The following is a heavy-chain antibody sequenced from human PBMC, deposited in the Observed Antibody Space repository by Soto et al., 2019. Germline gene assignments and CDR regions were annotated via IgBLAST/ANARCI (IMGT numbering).Heavy chain of an antibody. CDR3: ARAVTYYDILPGYYRYDY. D-gene: IGHD3-9*01. V-gene: IGHV3-11*01. J-gene: IGHJ4*02. CDR1: GFTFSDYY. Sequence: QVQLVESGGGLVKPGGSLRLSCAASGFTFSDYYMSWIRQAPGKGLEWVSYISSSGSTIYYADSVKGRFTISRDNAKNSLYLQKNSLRAEETAVYYCARAVTYYDILPGYYRYDYWGQGTLVTVSS. CDR2: ISSSGSTI.